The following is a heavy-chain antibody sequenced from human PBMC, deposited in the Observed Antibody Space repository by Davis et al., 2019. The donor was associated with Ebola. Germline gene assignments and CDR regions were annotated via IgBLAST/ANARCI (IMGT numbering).Heavy chain of an antibody. CDR3: ARDQGIAVSRGAFDY. D-gene: IGHD6-19*01. CDR2: INPNSGGT. CDR1: GYTFTSYG. Sequence: ASVKVSCKASGYTFTSYGINWVRQAPGQGLEWMGWINPNSGGTNYAQKFQGRVTMTRDTSISTAYMELSRLRSDDTAVYYCARDQGIAVSRGAFDYWGQGTLVTVSS. J-gene: IGHJ4*02. V-gene: IGHV1-2*02.